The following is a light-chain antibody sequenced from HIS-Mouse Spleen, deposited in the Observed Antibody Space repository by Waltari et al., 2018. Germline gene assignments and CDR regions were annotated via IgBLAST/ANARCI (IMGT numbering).Light chain of an antibody. CDR1: SSDVGGYNY. CDR2: WVS. J-gene: IGLJ1*01. Sequence: QSALTQPPSASGSPGQSVTISCTGTSSDVGGYNYVSWYQQHPGKAPKLMIYWVSKRPSGVPDRFSGSKSGNTASLTVSGLQAEDEADYYCSSYAGSNNLGVFGTGSKVTVL. V-gene: IGLV2-8*01. CDR3: SSYAGSNNLGV.